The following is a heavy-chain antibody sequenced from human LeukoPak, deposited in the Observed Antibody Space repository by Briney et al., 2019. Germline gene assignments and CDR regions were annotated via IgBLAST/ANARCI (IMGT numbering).Heavy chain of an antibody. D-gene: IGHD2-21*02. V-gene: IGHV4-34*01. CDR2: INHSGYT. CDR3: TRMTAGHAY. Sequence: SETLSLTCAVSGVSLDDYYWSWVRQTPGKGLEWIGEINHSGYTNDSPSLKSRVTLSIDTSRKQFSLNLRSVTVADTGIYYCTRMTAGHAYWGQGTLVTVSS. J-gene: IGHJ4*02. CDR1: GVSLDDYY.